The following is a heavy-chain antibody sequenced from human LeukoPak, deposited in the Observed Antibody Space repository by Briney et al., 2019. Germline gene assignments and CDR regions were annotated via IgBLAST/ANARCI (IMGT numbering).Heavy chain of an antibody. D-gene: IGHD1-26*01. V-gene: IGHV4-34*01. CDR1: GGSSSGYY. CDR2: ITDSGSI. J-gene: IGHJ4*02. Sequence: PSETLSLTCAVYGGSSSGYYWSWTRQPPGKGLEWSGEITDSGSINYNSSLERRVTIPVDTSKNQFSLKLSSVTAADTAVYYCARRSGWEPYFDYWGQGTLVTVSS. CDR3: ARRSGWEPYFDY.